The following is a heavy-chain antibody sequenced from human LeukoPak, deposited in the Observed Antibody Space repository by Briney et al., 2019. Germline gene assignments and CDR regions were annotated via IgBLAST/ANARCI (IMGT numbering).Heavy chain of an antibody. V-gene: IGHV1-46*01. J-gene: IGHJ4*02. CDR3: VRSGCDGGNCFFDY. D-gene: IGHD2-15*01. CDR1: GYTFTTYY. Sequence: GASAKVSCKASGYTFTTYYIHWVRQAPGQGLEWMGIINPSDGSTSYAQKFQGRVTMTRDMSTSTVYMELSSLRSEDTAVYYCVRSGCDGGNCFFDYWGQGTLVTVSS. CDR2: INPSDGST.